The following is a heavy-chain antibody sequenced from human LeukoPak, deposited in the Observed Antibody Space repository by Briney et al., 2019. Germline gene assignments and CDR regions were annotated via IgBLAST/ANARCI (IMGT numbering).Heavy chain of an antibody. D-gene: IGHD5-24*01. Sequence: GGSLRLSCAASGFTFSSYPMNWVRQAPGKGLEWVSAISGSGDSTYYADSVKGRFTISRDNSRNTLYLQMNSLRADDTAVYYCAKSNGYNFEAFDMWGQGAMVTVSS. CDR1: GFTFSSYP. CDR3: AKSNGYNFEAFDM. J-gene: IGHJ3*02. V-gene: IGHV3-23*01. CDR2: ISGSGDST.